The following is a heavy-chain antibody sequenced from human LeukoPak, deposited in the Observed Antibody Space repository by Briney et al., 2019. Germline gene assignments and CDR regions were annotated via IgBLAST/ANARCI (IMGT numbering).Heavy chain of an antibody. Sequence: SETLSLTCTVSGGSISSGGYYWSWIRQHPGKGLEWIGYIYYSGSTYYNPSLKSRVTISVDTSKSQFSLKLSSVTAADTAVYYCARVCGGSCPYYYGMDVWGQGTTVTVSS. CDR1: GGSISSGGYY. D-gene: IGHD2-15*01. V-gene: IGHV4-31*03. J-gene: IGHJ6*02. CDR3: ARVCGGSCPYYYGMDV. CDR2: IYYSGST.